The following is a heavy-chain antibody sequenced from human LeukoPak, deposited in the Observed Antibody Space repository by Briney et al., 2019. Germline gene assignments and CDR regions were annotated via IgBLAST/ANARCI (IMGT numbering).Heavy chain of an antibody. CDR2: ISYDGSNK. V-gene: IGHV3-30*04. CDR3: ATNPPGIAVAGNGNFDN. D-gene: IGHD6-19*01. CDR1: GFTFSSYA. Sequence: GGSLRLSCAASGFTFSSYAMHWVRQAPGKGLEWVAVISYDGSNKYYADSVKGRFTISRDNAKNSLYLQMQSLRPEDTAFYYCATNPPGIAVAGNGNFDNWGQGTLVTVSS. J-gene: IGHJ4*02.